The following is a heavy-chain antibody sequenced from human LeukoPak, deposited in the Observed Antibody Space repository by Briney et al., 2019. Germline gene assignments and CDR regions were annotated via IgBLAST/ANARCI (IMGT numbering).Heavy chain of an antibody. CDR3: ARGKNEWHQWVSYHFDY. J-gene: IGHJ4*02. Sequence: PGGSLRLSCAASGFAFNSYVLHWVRQAPGKGLEWVALISNDGTKKDYADSVKGRFTISRDTSKNTLYLQLSSLRAEDTAIYYCARGKNEWHQWVSYHFDYWGQGTLVTVSS. CDR1: GFAFNSYV. D-gene: IGHD1-26*01. V-gene: IGHV3-30*04. CDR2: ISNDGTKK.